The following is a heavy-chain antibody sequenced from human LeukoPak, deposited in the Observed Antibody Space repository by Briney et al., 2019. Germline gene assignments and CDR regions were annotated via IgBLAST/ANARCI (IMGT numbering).Heavy chain of an antibody. CDR3: AKAPVTSCRGAYCYPFDY. D-gene: IGHD2-21*01. Sequence: GGSLRLSCAVSGLTFNNYAMSWVRQAPGKGLEWVSGISGSGGSTYYADSVRGRFTISRDSSKNTLYLQMNSLRAEDAAVYYCAKAPVTSCRGAYCYPFDYWGQGTLVTVSS. CDR2: ISGSGGST. J-gene: IGHJ4*02. CDR1: GLTFNNYA. V-gene: IGHV3-23*01.